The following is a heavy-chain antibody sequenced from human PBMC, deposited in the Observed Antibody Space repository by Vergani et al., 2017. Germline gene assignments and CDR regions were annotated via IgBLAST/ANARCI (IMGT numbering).Heavy chain of an antibody. CDR2: INPSGGST. J-gene: IGHJ3*02. Sequence: QVQLVQSGAEVKKPGASVKVSCKASVYTFTSYYMHWVRQAPGQGLEWMGIINPSGGSTSYAQKFRGRLTMTRDTSTSTVYMDLSSLRSEDTAVYYCTTGTSEFSSSWEPDAFDIWGQGTMVTVSS. CDR3: TTGTSEFSSSWEPDAFDI. V-gene: IGHV1-46*03. D-gene: IGHD6-13*01. CDR1: VYTFTSYY.